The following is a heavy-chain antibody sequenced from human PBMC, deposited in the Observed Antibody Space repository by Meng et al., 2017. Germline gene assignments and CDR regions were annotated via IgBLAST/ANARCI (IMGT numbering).Heavy chain of an antibody. CDR2: ISYDGSNK. Sequence: QVQLGESGGGVVQPGRSLRLSCAASGFTFSNYAMNWVRPAPGKGLAWVALISYDGSNKYYAESVKGRFTLSRDNSKNTRYLQMNSLRAEDTAVYYCASTHKYYFDYWGQGTLVTVSS. CDR1: GFTFSNYA. J-gene: IGHJ4*02. V-gene: IGHV3-30-3*01. CDR3: ASTHKYYFDY.